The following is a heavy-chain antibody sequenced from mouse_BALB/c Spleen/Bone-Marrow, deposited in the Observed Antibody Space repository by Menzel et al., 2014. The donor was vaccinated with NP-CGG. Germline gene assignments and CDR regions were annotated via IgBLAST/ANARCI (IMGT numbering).Heavy chain of an antibody. CDR3: RSYVNYYIDY. Sequence: VKLMESGAELVKPGASVKLSCKASGYTFTSYYMYWVKQRPGQGLEWIGEINPSNGGTNFNEKFKRKATLTVDKTSSTAYLQLSSLTSEDSAVYYCRSYVNYYIDYWGQGTPLTVSS. CDR1: GYTFTSYY. V-gene: IGHV1S16*01. CDR2: INPSNGGT. J-gene: IGHJ2*01. D-gene: IGHD2-1*01.